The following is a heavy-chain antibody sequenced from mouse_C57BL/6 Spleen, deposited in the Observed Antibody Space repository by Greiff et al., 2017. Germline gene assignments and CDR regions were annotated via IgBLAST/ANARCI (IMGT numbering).Heavy chain of an antibody. CDR1: GFSLTSYG. Sequence: QVQLKESGPGLVQPSQSLSITCTVSGFSLTSYGVHWVRQSPGKGLEWLGVIWRGGSTDYNAAFMSRLSITKDNSKSQVFFKMNSLQADDTAIYYCAKLITTANYYAMDYWGQGTSVTVSS. CDR3: AKLITTANYYAMDY. V-gene: IGHV2-5*01. CDR2: IWRGGST. J-gene: IGHJ4*01. D-gene: IGHD1-2*01.